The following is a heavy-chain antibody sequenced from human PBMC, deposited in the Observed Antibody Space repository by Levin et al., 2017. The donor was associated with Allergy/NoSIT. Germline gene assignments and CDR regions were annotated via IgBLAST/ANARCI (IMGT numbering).Heavy chain of an antibody. CDR2: IKQDGSEK. V-gene: IGHV3-7*01. Sequence: GGSLRLSCAASGFTFSSYWMSWVRQAPGKGLEWVANIKQDGSEKYYVDSVKGRFTISRDNAKNSLYLQMNSLRAEDTAVYYCARDLYDYIWVRYYFDYWGQGTLVTVSS. J-gene: IGHJ4*02. D-gene: IGHD3-16*01. CDR3: ARDLYDYIWVRYYFDY. CDR1: GFTFSSYW.